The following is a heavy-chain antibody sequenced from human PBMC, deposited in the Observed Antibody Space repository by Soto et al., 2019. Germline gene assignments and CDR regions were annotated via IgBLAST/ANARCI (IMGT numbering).Heavy chain of an antibody. Sequence: QVQLQESGPGLVKPSQTLSLTCTVSGGSISSGGYYWSWIRQHPGKGLEWIGYIYYSGSTYYNPSLKGRVTISVDTAKNQFPLKLSSGTAADTAVYYWAGPPGQGGGGPFLDWGQGTLVTVSS. D-gene: IGHD2-15*01. CDR3: AGPPGQGGGGPFLD. CDR1: GGSISSGGYY. J-gene: IGHJ4*02. V-gene: IGHV4-31*03. CDR2: IYYSGST.